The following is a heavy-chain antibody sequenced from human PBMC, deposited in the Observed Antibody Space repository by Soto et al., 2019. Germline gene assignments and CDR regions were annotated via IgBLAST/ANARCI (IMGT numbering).Heavy chain of an antibody. J-gene: IGHJ4*02. CDR1: GFTVSSNY. D-gene: IGHD4-17*01. CDR3: VRDLPTRENPKAGKADQTYGNDY. CDR2: IYSGGST. Sequence: EVQLVESGGGLVQPGGSLRLSCAASGFTVSSNYMSWVRQAPGKGLEWVSVIYSGGSTYYADSVKGRFTISRDNSKNTLYLQMNSLRAEDTAVYYCVRDLPTRENPKAGKADQTYGNDYWGQGTLVTVSS. V-gene: IGHV3-66*01.